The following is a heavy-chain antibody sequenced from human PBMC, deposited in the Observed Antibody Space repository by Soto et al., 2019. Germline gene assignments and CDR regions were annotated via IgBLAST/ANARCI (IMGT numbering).Heavy chain of an antibody. Sequence: QLQLQESGSGLVKPSQTLSLTCAVSGGSISSGGYSWSWIRQPPGKGLEWIGYIYHSGSTYYNPSLKSRVTISVDRSKNQFSLKLSSVTAADTAVYYCARGSVAGGAVAGVDYWGQGTLVTVSS. CDR2: IYHSGST. J-gene: IGHJ4*02. D-gene: IGHD6-19*01. V-gene: IGHV4-30-2*01. CDR3: ARGSVAGGAVAGVDY. CDR1: GGSISSGGYS.